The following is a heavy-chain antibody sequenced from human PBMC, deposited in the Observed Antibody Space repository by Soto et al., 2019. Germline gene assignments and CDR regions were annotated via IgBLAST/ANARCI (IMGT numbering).Heavy chain of an antibody. J-gene: IGHJ4*02. CDR2: IYYSGST. CDR3: ARAGENYDFWSGYYKGGFDY. Sequence: SETLSLTCTVSGGSISSYYWSWIRQPPGKGLEWIGYIYYSGSTNYNPSLKSRVTISVDTSKNQFSLKLSSVTAADTAVYYCARAGENYDFWSGYYKGGFDYWGQGTLVTVSS. D-gene: IGHD3-3*01. CDR1: GGSISSYY. V-gene: IGHV4-59*01.